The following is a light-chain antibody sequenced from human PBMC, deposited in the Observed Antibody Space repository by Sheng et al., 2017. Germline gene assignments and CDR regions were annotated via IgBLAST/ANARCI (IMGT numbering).Light chain of an antibody. V-gene: IGKV1-6*01. CDR3: LQDYNYPFT. Sequence: IQMTQSPSSLSASVGDRVTITCRASQGIRNDLSWYQQKPGRAPKLLVYGATNLEDGVPSRFSGSGSGTDFTLTISSLQPDDFATYYCLQDYNYPFTFGQGTKLEIK. J-gene: IGKJ2*01. CDR1: QGIRND. CDR2: GAT.